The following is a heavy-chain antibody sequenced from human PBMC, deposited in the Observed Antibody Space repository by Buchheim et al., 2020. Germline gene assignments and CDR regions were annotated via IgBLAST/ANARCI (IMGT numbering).Heavy chain of an antibody. Sequence: EVQLVESGGDLVKPGGSLRLSCAVSGFRNAWMSWVRQAPGKGLEWVGRIKNKIEGGTTDYAAPVKGRFTISRDDSKNTVYLQMHSLKTEDTAVYYCTTDLDPDYSDSRGVDYWGQGTL. D-gene: IGHD3-22*01. V-gene: IGHV3-15*01. J-gene: IGHJ4*01. CDR3: TTDLDPDYSDSRGVDY. CDR1: GFRNAW. CDR2: IKNKIEGGTT.